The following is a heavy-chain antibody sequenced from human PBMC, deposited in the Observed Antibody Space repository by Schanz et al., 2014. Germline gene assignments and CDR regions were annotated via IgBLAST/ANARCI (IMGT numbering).Heavy chain of an antibody. CDR3: AKTPREYCNYDSCPNWFDS. V-gene: IGHV3-23*01. J-gene: IGHJ5*01. Sequence: EVQLLESGGGLVQPGGSLRLSCLASGFAFSSYGMNWLRQAPGKGLEWVSVIGVDGTTTYYADSVKGRFTISRDNSKNTLYLQMNSLRPEDTAVYYCAKTPREYCNYDSCPNWFDSWGQGTLGTASS. D-gene: IGHD2-15*01. CDR2: IGVDGTTT. CDR1: GFAFSSYG.